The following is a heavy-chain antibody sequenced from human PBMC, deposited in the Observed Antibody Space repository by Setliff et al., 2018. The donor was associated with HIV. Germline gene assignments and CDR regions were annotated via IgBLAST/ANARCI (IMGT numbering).Heavy chain of an antibody. Sequence: GGSLRLSCAASGFTFSSYAMSWVRQAPGKGLEWISSISGSSAYIYYADSVKGRFTISRGNAKNSLYLQMNSLRAEDTAVYYCAREVAADGTYFDYWGQGALVTVSS. CDR2: ISGSSAYI. CDR1: GFTFSSYA. V-gene: IGHV3-21*01. CDR3: AREVAADGTYFDY. D-gene: IGHD6-13*01. J-gene: IGHJ4*01.